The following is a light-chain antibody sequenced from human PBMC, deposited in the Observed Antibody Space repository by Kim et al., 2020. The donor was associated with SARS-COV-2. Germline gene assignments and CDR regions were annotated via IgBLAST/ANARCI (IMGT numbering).Light chain of an antibody. J-gene: IGLJ2*01. CDR2: DTS. Sequence: QAVVTQEPSLTVSPGGTVTLTCGSSTGTVTSGHYPYWFQQKPGQAPRTLIYDTSDKHAWTPARFSGSLLGGRADLTLSGAQPEDEADYYCLLAYSGVRVFGGGTQLTVL. CDR1: TGTVTSGHY. CDR3: LLAYSGVRV. V-gene: IGLV7-46*01.